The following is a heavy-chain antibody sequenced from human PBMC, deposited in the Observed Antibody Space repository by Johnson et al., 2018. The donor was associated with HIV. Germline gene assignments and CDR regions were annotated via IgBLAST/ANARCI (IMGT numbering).Heavy chain of an antibody. CDR1: GYTFSGYG. V-gene: IGHV3-33*01. CDR2: IWKDGKTK. Sequence: QVQLVESGGGVAQPGRSLRLSCTASGYTFSGYGMHWVRQAPGKGLEWLAVIWKDGKTKYYADSVKGRFSISRDDSRSTLYVQMNSLRVEDTAVYYCATYDTRVWRSFQIWGQGTMVTVSS. D-gene: IGHD2-8*01. CDR3: ATYDTRVWRSFQI. J-gene: IGHJ3*02.